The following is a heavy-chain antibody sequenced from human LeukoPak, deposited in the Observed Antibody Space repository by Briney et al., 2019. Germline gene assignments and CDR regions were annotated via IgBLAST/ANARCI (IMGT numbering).Heavy chain of an antibody. CDR2: ISSSGSTI. V-gene: IGHV3-11*01. D-gene: IGHD3-3*01. Sequence: PGGSLRLSCAASGFTFSDYYMSWIRQAPGKGLEWVSYISSSGSTIYYADSVKGRFTISRDNAKNSLYLQMNSLRAEDTAVYYCAKLYYETYDAFDIWGQGTMVTVSS. J-gene: IGHJ3*02. CDR3: AKLYYETYDAFDI. CDR1: GFTFSDYY.